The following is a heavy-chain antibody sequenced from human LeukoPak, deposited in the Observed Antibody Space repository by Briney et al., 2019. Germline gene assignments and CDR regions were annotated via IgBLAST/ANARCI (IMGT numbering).Heavy chain of an antibody. J-gene: IGHJ4*02. CDR1: GYTFTSYY. V-gene: IGHV1-46*01. CDR2: INPSGGST. D-gene: IGHD3-10*01. Sequence: EASVKVSCKASGYTFTSYYMHWVRQAPGQGLEWMGIINPSGGSTSYAQKFQGRVTMTRDMSTSTVYMELSSLRSEDTAVYYCARLPLGAYGEFLNFDYWGQGTLVTVSS. CDR3: ARLPLGAYGEFLNFDY.